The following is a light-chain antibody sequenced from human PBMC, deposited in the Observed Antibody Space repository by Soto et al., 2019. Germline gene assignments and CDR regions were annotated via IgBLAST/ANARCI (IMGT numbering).Light chain of an antibody. Sequence: QSVLTQPASVSGSPGQSITISCTGTSSDVGAYNYVSWYQQHPGKAPKLMIYEVSYRPSGVSNRFSGSKAGNTASLTISGLQAEDEAEYYCSSYTNINTRACVFGTGTKLTVL. CDR2: EVS. CDR1: SSDVGAYNY. V-gene: IGLV2-14*01. CDR3: SSYTNINTRACV. J-gene: IGLJ1*01.